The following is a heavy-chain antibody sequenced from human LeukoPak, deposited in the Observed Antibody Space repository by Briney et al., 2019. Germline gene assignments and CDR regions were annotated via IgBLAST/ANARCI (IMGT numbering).Heavy chain of an antibody. CDR3: AKEYDSGGYGANFDY. J-gene: IGHJ4*02. V-gene: IGHV3-21*01. Sequence: GGSLRLSCAASGFTFSSYSMNWVRQAPGKGLEWVSSISSSSSYIYYADSVKGRFTISRDNAKNSLYLQMNSLRAEDTAVYYCAKEYDSGGYGANFDYWGQGTLVTVSS. CDR1: GFTFSSYS. CDR2: ISSSSSYI. D-gene: IGHD3-10*01.